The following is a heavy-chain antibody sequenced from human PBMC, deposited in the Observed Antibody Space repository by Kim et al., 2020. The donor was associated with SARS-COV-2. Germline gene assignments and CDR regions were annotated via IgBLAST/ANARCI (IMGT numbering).Heavy chain of an antibody. Sequence: IGYADAVKGRFTISRDNAKNSLYLQMNSLRAEDTAFYDCAKDMDYYYGMDVWGQGTTVTVSS. CDR3: AKDMDYYYGMDV. CDR2: I. V-gene: IGHV3-9*01. J-gene: IGHJ6*02.